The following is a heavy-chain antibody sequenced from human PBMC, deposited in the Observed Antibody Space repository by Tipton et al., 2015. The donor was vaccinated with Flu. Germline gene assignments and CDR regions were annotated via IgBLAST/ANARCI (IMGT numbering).Heavy chain of an antibody. V-gene: IGHV3-7*01. CDR2: IRQDGNER. CDR1: GFTFSDYW. D-gene: IGHD3-10*01. Sequence: GSLRLSCAASGFTFSDYWMAWVRQAPGKGLEWVANIRQDGNERYYVDSVQGRFTISRDNAKNSLFLEMNSLRAEDTAVYYCVRKGFGDYWGQGNLVTVSS. J-gene: IGHJ4*02. CDR3: VRKGFGDY.